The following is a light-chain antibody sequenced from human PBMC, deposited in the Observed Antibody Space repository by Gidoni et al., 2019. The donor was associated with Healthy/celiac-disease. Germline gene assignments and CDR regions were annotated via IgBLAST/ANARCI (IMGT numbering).Light chain of an antibody. J-gene: IGKJ2*01. V-gene: IGKV3-20*01. Sequence: EIVLTQSPGTLSLSPGERATLSCRVSQTFSSSYLAWYQQKPGQAPRLLIYGASSRATGIPDRFSGSGSGTDFTLTISRLEPEDFAVYFCQHYGSSPNTFGQGTKLEIK. CDR2: GAS. CDR3: QHYGSSPNT. CDR1: QTFSSSY.